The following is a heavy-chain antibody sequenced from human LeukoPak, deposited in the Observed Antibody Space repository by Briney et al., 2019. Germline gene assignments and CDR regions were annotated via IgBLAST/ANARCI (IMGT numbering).Heavy chain of an antibody. Sequence: PGGSLRLSCAASGFTFRNHWMNWVRQAPGKGPEWVANIKDDGSEKYYVDSVKGRFTISRDNAKNSLFLQMNSLRAEDTAVYYCVKADSLWGQGTLVTVSS. D-gene: IGHD3-22*01. CDR3: VKADSL. J-gene: IGHJ4*02. V-gene: IGHV3-7*03. CDR2: IKDDGSEK. CDR1: GFTFRNHW.